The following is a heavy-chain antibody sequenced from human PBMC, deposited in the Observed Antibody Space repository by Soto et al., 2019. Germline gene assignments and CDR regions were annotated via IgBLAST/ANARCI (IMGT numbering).Heavy chain of an antibody. CDR1: GSTFSSYG. J-gene: IGHJ4*02. D-gene: IGHD2-21*02. Sequence: HPVGSLRLSCAASGSTFSSYGMHWVRQAPGKGLEWVAVISYDGSNKYYADSVKGRFTISRDNSKNTLYLQMNSLRAEDTAVYYCAKSLTVVVTAPLGYWGQGTLVTVSS. CDR2: ISYDGSNK. CDR3: AKSLTVVVTAPLGY. V-gene: IGHV3-30*18.